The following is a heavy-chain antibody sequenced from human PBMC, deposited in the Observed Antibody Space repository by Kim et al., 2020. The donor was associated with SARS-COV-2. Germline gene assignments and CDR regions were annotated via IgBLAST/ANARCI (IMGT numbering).Heavy chain of an antibody. CDR1: GFTFSSYA. Sequence: GGSLRLSCSASGFTFSSYAMRWVRQAPGKGLEYVSAISKNGGSTYYVDSVKGRFTISRDNSKNSLYLQMSSLRAEDTAVYYCVKVSFELRSLEWFENLDYWGQGTLVTVSS. CDR2: ISKNGGST. D-gene: IGHD3-3*01. V-gene: IGHV3-64D*09. J-gene: IGHJ4*02. CDR3: VKVSFELRSLEWFENLDY.